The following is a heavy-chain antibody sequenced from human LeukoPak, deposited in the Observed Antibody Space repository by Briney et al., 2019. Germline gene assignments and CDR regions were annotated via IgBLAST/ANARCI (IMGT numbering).Heavy chain of an antibody. D-gene: IGHD1-26*01. V-gene: IGHV5-51*01. CDR2: IYPGDSDT. CDR1: GYSFTSYW. J-gene: IGHJ5*02. Sequence: GESLKISCKGSGYSFTSYWIGWARQMPGKGLEWMGIIYPGDSDTRYSPSFQGQVTISADKSISTAYLQWSSLKASDTAMYYCAKSGSYFSDRNWFDPWGQGTLVTVSS. CDR3: AKSGSYFSDRNWFDP.